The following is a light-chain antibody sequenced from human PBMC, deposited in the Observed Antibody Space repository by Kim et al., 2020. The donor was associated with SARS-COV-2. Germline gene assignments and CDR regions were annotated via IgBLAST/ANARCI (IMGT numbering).Light chain of an antibody. CDR1: QSVSSSY. CDR3: QQYGSSPWT. Sequence: SPGESATPSCRASQSVSSSYLAWYQQKPGQAPRLLIYGASSRATGIPDRCSGSGSGTDFTLTISRLEPEDFAVYYCQQYGSSPWTFGQGTKVDIK. J-gene: IGKJ1*01. CDR2: GAS. V-gene: IGKV3-20*01.